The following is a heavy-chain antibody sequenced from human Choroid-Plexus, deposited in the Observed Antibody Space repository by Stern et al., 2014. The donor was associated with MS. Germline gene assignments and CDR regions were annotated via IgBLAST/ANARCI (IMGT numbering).Heavy chain of an antibody. CDR1: GFTFGSCA. Sequence: VQLVESGGGVVQPGRPLRLSCAASGFTFGSCAMHWVRKAPGKGLAWVACVSYDGSNKYYADSVKGRFTISRDNSQNTLYIQMSSLRPEDTAVYYCAKDRQYLTYFFDHWGQGSLVIVSS. CDR2: VSYDGSNK. J-gene: IGHJ5*02. D-gene: IGHD2/OR15-2a*01. CDR3: AKDRQYLTYFFDH. V-gene: IGHV3-30*18.